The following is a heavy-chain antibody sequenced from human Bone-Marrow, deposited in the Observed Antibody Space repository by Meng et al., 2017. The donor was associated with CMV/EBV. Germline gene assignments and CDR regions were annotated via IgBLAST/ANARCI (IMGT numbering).Heavy chain of an antibody. CDR1: GGSISSYY. CDR3: ARAAYYYDSSGPYYFDY. D-gene: IGHD3-22*01. Sequence: SETLSLTCTVSGGSISSYYWSWIRQPPGKGLEWIGYIYYSGSTNCNPSLKSRVTISVDTSKNQFSLKLSSVTAADTAVYYCARAAYYYDSSGPYYFDYWGQGTLVTVSS. CDR2: IYYSGST. J-gene: IGHJ4*02. V-gene: IGHV4-59*01.